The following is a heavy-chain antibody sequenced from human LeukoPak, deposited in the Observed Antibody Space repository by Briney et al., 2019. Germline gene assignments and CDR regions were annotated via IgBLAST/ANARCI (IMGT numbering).Heavy chain of an antibody. CDR3: ARLLPIQGGDV. D-gene: IGHD2-15*01. Sequence: PSETLSFTCSVSGGSISSSSYYWGWIRQPPGKGLEWIGSIYHSGSTFYNPSLKSRVTISIDTSKNQFSLKMTSVTAADTAVYYCARLLPIQGGDVWGQGTTVTVSS. CDR2: IYHSGST. V-gene: IGHV4-39*07. CDR1: GGSISSSSYY. J-gene: IGHJ6*02.